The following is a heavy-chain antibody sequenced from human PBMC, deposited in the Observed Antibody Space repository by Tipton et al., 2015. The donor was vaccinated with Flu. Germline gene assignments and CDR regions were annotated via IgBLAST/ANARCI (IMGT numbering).Heavy chain of an antibody. D-gene: IGHD3-10*01. CDR1: GGSISSGSYY. CDR2: IYTSGST. V-gene: IGHV4-61*02. CDR3: ARGYYYGSGGTSYYYYYGMDV. Sequence: TLSLTCTVSGGSISSGSYYWSWIRQPAGKGLEWIVRIYTSGSTNYNPSLKSRVTISVDTSKNQFSLKLSSVTAADTAVYYCARGYYYGSGGTSYYYYYGMDVWGQGP. J-gene: IGHJ6*02.